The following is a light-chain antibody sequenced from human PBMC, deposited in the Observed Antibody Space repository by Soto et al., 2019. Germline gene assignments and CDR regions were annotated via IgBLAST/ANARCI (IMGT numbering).Light chain of an antibody. CDR3: QQYGRSPLT. CDR2: GAS. Sequence: EIVLTQSPGTLSLSLGERATLSCRASQSVTSSYLAWYQQKPGQAPRLLIYGASSRATGIPDRFSGSGSGTDFTLTINRLEPEDGAVYYCQQYGRSPLTFGGGTKVEIK. CDR1: QSVTSSY. J-gene: IGKJ4*01. V-gene: IGKV3-20*01.